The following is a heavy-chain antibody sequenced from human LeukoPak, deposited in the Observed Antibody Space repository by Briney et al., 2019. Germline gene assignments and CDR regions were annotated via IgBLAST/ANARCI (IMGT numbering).Heavy chain of an antibody. CDR1: GFTFSSYA. D-gene: IGHD6-19*01. Sequence: GGSLRLSCAASGFTFSSYAMSWVRQAPGKGLEWVSAISGSGGSTYYADSVKGRFTISRDNSKNTLYPQMNSLRAEDTAVYYCAKSPTIAVAGTEIDYWGQGTLVTVSS. CDR2: ISGSGGST. J-gene: IGHJ4*02. V-gene: IGHV3-23*01. CDR3: AKSPTIAVAGTEIDY.